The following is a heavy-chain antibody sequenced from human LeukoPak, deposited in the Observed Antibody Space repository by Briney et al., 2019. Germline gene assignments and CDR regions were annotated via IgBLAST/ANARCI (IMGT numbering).Heavy chain of an antibody. CDR2: IIVILVIA. D-gene: IGHD1-26*01. Sequence: SVKVSCTASGGTFSRYAISWVRQAPGQGLEWMGRIIVILVIANDAQKSQGTVTITADKSTSTAYMELCRLRSEETAVYYCARGSGGFHHFDYWGQGTLVTVSS. CDR1: GGTFSRYA. J-gene: IGHJ4*02. V-gene: IGHV1-69*04. CDR3: ARGSGGFHHFDY.